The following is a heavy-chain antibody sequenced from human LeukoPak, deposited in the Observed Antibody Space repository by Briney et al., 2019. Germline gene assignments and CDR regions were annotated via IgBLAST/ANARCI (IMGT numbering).Heavy chain of an antibody. Sequence: KPSETLSLTCTVSGGSISSSSYYWGWIRQPPGKGLEWIGSIYYSGSTYYNPSLKSRVTISVDTSKNQFSLKLSSVTAADTAVYYCARDRINDHYSNYDYYFDYWGQGTLVTVSS. CDR3: ARDRINDHYSNYDYYFDY. V-gene: IGHV4-39*07. D-gene: IGHD4-11*01. J-gene: IGHJ4*02. CDR1: GGSISSSSYY. CDR2: IYYSGST.